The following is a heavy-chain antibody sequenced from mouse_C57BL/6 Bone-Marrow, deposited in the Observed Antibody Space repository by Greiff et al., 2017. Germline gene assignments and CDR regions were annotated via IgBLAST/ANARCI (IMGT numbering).Heavy chain of an antibody. CDR2: IAPNSGGT. D-gene: IGHD6-5*01. CDR3: ASPMDY. J-gene: IGHJ2*01. Sequence: VQLQQSGAELVKPGASVKLSCKASGYTFTSYWMHWVQQRPGRGLEWIGRIAPNSGGTKYNEKFKGKATLTVDKPSSTAYMQLSSLTSEDAAVYYGASPMDYWGQGTTLTVSS. CDR1: GYTFTSYW. V-gene: IGHV1-72*01.